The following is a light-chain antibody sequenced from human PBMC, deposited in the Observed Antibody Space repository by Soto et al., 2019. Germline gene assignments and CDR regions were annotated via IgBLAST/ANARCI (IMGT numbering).Light chain of an antibody. J-gene: IGLJ1*01. CDR1: SSDLGTYNY. Sequence: QSALTQPASVSGSPGQSITISCIGTSSDLGTYNYVSWYQQHPDKAPKLIIYDVRYRPSGVSDRFSGSKSGDTASLIISGLQAEDEADYYCAAWDDSLSYVFGTGTKLTVL. V-gene: IGLV2-14*03. CDR2: DVR. CDR3: AAWDDSLSYV.